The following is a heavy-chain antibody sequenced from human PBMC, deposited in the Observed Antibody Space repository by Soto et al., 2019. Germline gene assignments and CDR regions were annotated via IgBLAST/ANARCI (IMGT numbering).Heavy chain of an antibody. Sequence: EVQLLESGGGLVQPGGSLRLSCAASGFTFSSYAMSWVRQAPGKGLEWVSAISGSGGSTYYADSVKGRFTISRDNSKNTLYLQMNSLRAEDTAVYYCANADSGWRWYFDLWGLGTLVTVSS. V-gene: IGHV3-23*01. J-gene: IGHJ2*01. D-gene: IGHD6-19*01. CDR1: GFTFSSYA. CDR2: ISGSGGST. CDR3: ANADSGWRWYFDL.